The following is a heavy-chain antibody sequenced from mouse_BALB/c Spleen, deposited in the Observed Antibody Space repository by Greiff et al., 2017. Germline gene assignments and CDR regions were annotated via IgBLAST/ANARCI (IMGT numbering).Heavy chain of an antibody. CDR3: ANSGGYDIDWDFDG. V-gene: IGHV1-54*01. CDR2: INPGSGGT. J-gene: IGHJ1*01. Sequence: QVQLQQSGAELVRPGTSVKVSCKASGYAFTSYLIEWVKQRPGQGLEWIGVINPGSGGTNYNEKFKGKETLTADKSSSTAYMQLSSLTSDDSAVYFSANSGGYDIDWDFDGWGEGTTVTVSS. CDR1: GYAFTSYL. D-gene: IGHD3-2*02.